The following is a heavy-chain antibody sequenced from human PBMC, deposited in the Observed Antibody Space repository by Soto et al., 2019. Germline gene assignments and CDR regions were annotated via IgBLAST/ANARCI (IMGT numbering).Heavy chain of an antibody. CDR3: ARAYYYDSSGYHRPFDY. CDR1: GYSFTSYW. D-gene: IGHD3-22*01. CDR2: IYPGDSDT. V-gene: IGHV5-51*01. J-gene: IGHJ4*02. Sequence: PGESLKISCKGSGYSFTSYWIGWVRQMPGKGLEWIGIIYPGDSDTRYSPSFQGQVTISADKSISTAYLQWSSLKASDTAMYYCARAYYYDSSGYHRPFDYWGQGTLVTVSS.